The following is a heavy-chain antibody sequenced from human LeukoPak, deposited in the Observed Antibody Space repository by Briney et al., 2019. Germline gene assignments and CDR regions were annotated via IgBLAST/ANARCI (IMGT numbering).Heavy chain of an antibody. Sequence: PGGSLRLPCAASGFTFSDYAMNWVRQAPGKGLEWVSAISGSGGSTYYADSVKGRFTISRDNSKNTLSLQMNSLRAEDTAVYYCASGTTSAYWGQGTLVTVSS. CDR3: ASGTTSAY. CDR1: GFTFSDYA. D-gene: IGHD4-11*01. J-gene: IGHJ4*02. CDR2: ISGSGGST. V-gene: IGHV3-23*01.